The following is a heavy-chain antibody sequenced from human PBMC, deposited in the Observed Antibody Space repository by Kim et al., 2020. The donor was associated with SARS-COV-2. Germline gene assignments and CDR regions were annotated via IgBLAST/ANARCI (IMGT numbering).Heavy chain of an antibody. CDR1: GYTFTSYA. CDR3: ARDSLGYSSGWVVSWGY. CDR2: INTNTGNP. J-gene: IGHJ4*02. V-gene: IGHV7-4-1*02. D-gene: IGHD6-19*01. Sequence: ASVKVSCKASGYTFTSYAMNWVRQAPGQGLEWMGWINTNTGNPTYAQGFTGRFVFSLDTSVSTAYLQISSLKAEDTAVYYCARDSLGYSSGWVVSWGYWGQGTLVTVSS.